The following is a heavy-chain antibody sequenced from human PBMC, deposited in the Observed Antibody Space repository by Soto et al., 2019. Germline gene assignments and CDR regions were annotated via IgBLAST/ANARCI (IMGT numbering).Heavy chain of an antibody. J-gene: IGHJ6*03. V-gene: IGHV3-23*01. D-gene: IGHD6-6*01. CDR2: ISGSGGST. Sequence: EVQLLESGGGLVQPGGSLRLSCAASGFTFSSYAMSWVRQAPGKGLEWVSAISGSGGSTYYADSVKGRFTISRDNTKNTLYLQMDSLRAEDTAVYYCEKFGSSHYYYMVVWGKGTTVTVSS. CDR3: EKFGSSHYYYMVV. CDR1: GFTFSSYA.